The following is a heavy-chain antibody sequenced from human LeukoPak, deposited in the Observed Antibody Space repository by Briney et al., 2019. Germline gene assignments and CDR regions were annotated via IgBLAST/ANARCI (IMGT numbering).Heavy chain of an antibody. J-gene: IGHJ4*02. CDR2: ISYDGINK. CDR1: GFTFSSYN. V-gene: IGHV3-30-3*01. D-gene: IGHD1-1*01. Sequence: GGSLRLSCAASGFTFSSYNIHWVRQAPGKGLEWVAVISYDGINKYYADSVKGRFTISRDNPKNTLYLQMNTLRAEDTAVYYCARPIASQESGSFANWGQGTLVTVSS. CDR3: ARPIASQESGSFAN.